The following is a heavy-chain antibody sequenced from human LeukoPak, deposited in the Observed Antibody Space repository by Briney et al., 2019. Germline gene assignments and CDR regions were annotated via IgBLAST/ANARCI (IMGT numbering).Heavy chain of an antibody. Sequence: SETLSLTCTVSGGSVSNGSYYWGWIRQPPGKGLEWIGSIYHSGSTYYNPSLKSRVTISVDTSKNQFSLKLSSVTAADTAVYYCARQSRTGYFDYWGQGTLVTVSS. J-gene: IGHJ4*02. CDR3: ARQSRTGYFDY. D-gene: IGHD3/OR15-3a*01. CDR2: IYHSGST. V-gene: IGHV4-39*01. CDR1: GGSVSNGSYY.